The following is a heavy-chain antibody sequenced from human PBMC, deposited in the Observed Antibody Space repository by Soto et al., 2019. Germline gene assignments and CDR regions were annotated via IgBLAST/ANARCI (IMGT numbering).Heavy chain of an antibody. CDR2: INAGNGNT. CDR1: GYTFTSYA. Sequence: ASVKVSCKASGYTFTSYAMHWVRQAPGQRLEWMGWINAGNGNTKYSQKFQGRVTITRDTSASTAYMELSSLRSEDTAVYYCGRDFYYYDSSGYFPDAFDIWGQGTMVTVSS. D-gene: IGHD3-22*01. J-gene: IGHJ3*02. CDR3: GRDFYYYDSSGYFPDAFDI. V-gene: IGHV1-3*01.